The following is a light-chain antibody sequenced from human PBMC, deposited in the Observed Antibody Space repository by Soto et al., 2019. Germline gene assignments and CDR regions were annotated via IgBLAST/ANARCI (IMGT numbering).Light chain of an antibody. V-gene: IGKV3-20*01. CDR3: QQYGSSPPIT. Sequence: EIVLTQSPGALSLSPGERATLSCRASQSVSSGYLAWYQQKPGQAPRLLIFATSRRAPGIPDRFSGSGSGTDFTLTSSRLEPEDVAVYYWQQYGSSPPITFGQGTRLEIK. CDR2: ATS. J-gene: IGKJ5*01. CDR1: QSVSSGY.